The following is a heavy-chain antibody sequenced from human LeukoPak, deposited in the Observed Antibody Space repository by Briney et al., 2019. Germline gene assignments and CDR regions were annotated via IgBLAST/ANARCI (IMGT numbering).Heavy chain of an antibody. J-gene: IGHJ3*02. Sequence: ASVKVSCEASGYTFTGYYMHWVRQAPGQGLEWMGWINPNSGGTNYAQKFQGRVTMTRDTSISTAYMGLSRLRSDDTAVYYCARRLGYSSYSNAFDIWGQGTMVTVSS. CDR1: GYTFTGYY. V-gene: IGHV1-2*02. D-gene: IGHD6-13*01. CDR2: INPNSGGT. CDR3: ARRLGYSSYSNAFDI.